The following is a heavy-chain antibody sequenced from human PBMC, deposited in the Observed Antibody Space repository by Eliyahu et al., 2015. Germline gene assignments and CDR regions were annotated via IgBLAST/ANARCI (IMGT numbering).Heavy chain of an antibody. CDR1: GXPFRSYA. D-gene: IGHD1-26*01. V-gene: IGHV3-21*01. Sequence: EVQLVESGGGLVKPGGSLRLSCAASGXPFRSYAMSWVRQAPGKGLEWVSSISSSSAYIYYANSVKGRFTISRDNAKNSLYLQMNSLRAEDTALYYCAGINTGAGGDYWGQGTLVTVSS. CDR3: AGINTGAGGDY. CDR2: ISSSSAYI. J-gene: IGHJ4*02.